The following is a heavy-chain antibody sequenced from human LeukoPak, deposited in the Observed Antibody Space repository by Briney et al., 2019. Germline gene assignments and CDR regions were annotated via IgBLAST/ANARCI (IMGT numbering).Heavy chain of an antibody. D-gene: IGHD3-3*01. CDR2: INPNSGGT. J-gene: IGHJ5*02. CDR1: GYTFTGYY. V-gene: IGHV1-2*02. CDR3: ARVGEYYDFWSGFLNWFDP. Sequence: ASVKVSCKASGYTFTGYYMHWVRQAPGQGLEWMGWINPNSGGTNYAQKFQGRVTMTRDTSISTAYMELSRLRSDDAAVYYCARVGEYYDFWSGFLNWFDPWGQGTLVTVSS.